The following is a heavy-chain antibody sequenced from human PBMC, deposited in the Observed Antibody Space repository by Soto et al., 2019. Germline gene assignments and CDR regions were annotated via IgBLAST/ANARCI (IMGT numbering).Heavy chain of an antibody. V-gene: IGHV4-31*03. CDR3: ARDQIHDTAMVTRYYGMDV. J-gene: IGHJ6*02. Sequence: SEPLSLTRTVSGGSISIGGYYWSWIRQHPGKGLELIGYIYYSGSTYYNPSLKSRVTISVDTSKNQFSLKLSSVTAADTAVYYCARDQIHDTAMVTRYYGMDVWGQGTTVTVSS. CDR1: GGSISIGGYY. CDR2: IYYSGST. D-gene: IGHD5-18*01.